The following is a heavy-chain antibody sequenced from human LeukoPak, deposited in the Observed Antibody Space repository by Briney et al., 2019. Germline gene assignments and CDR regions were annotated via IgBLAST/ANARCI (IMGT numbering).Heavy chain of an antibody. J-gene: IGHJ5*02. CDR2: INPNSGGT. D-gene: IGHD2-2*01. CDR1: GYTFTSYG. Sequence: ASVKVSCKASGYTFTSYGISWVRQAPGQGLEWMGRINPNSGGTNYAQKFQGRVTMTRDTSISTAYMELSRLRSDDTAVYYCARDHCSSTSCYRGFDPWGQGTLVTVSS. CDR3: ARDHCSSTSCYRGFDP. V-gene: IGHV1-2*06.